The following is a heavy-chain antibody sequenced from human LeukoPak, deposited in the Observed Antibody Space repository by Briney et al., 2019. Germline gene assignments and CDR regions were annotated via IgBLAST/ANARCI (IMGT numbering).Heavy chain of an antibody. CDR3: ARVLGYCSSTSCYAFGFDY. J-gene: IGHJ4*02. Sequence: ASVKVSCKASGYTFTSYGISWVRQAPGQGLEWMGWISAYNGNTNYAQKLQGRVTMTTDTSTSTAYMELRSLRSDDTAVYYCARVLGYCSSTSCYAFGFDYWGQGTLVTVSS. CDR2: ISAYNGNT. CDR1: GYTFTSYG. D-gene: IGHD2-2*01. V-gene: IGHV1-18*01.